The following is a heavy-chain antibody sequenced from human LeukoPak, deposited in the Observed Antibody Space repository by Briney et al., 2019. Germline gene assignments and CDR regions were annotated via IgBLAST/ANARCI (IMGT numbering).Heavy chain of an antibody. V-gene: IGHV3-7*05. CDR2: IKQDGSEE. D-gene: IGHD3-3*01. CDR1: EFTFGNYW. Sequence: PGGSLRLSCAASEFTFGNYWMSWVRQAPGKGLEWVANIKQDGSEEYYADSVKGQFTIPRDNAKNSLYLQMNSLRAEDTAVYYCARERPVPDFYYGMDVWGQGTTVTVSS. CDR3: ARERPVPDFYYGMDV. J-gene: IGHJ6*02.